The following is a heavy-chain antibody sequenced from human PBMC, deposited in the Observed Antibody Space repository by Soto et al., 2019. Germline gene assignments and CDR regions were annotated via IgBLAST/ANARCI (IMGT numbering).Heavy chain of an antibody. J-gene: IGHJ4*02. CDR1: GGSVTSYY. CDR2: MYYNGRT. V-gene: IGHV4-59*02. CDR3: ARENNVLPGGYFDY. Sequence: SETLSLTCTVSGGSVTSYYWTWIRQPPGKGLEWIGYMYYNGRTNCNPSLCGRVTVSVDRSKNQFSLKLSSVTAADTAVYYCARENNVLPGGYFDYWGQGTLVTVSS. D-gene: IGHD3-10*01.